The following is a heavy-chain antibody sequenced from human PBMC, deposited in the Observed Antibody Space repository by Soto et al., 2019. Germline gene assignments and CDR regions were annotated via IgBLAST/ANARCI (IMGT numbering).Heavy chain of an antibody. V-gene: IGHV4-39*01. CDR1: GGSISSSSYY. Sequence: PSETLSLTCTVSGGSISSSSYYWGWIRQPPGKGLEWIGSIYYSGYTYYNPSLKSRVTISVDTSKNQFSLKLGSVTAADTAVYYCGRYNYPLYVGYYYDMAVWAKGPSDPVSS. D-gene: IGHD1-20*01. CDR2: IYYSGYT. CDR3: GRYNYPLYVGYYYDMAV. J-gene: IGHJ6*04.